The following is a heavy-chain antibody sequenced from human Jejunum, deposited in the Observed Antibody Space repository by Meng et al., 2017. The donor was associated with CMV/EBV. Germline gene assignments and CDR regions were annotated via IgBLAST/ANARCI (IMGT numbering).Heavy chain of an antibody. D-gene: IGHD2-8*01. Sequence: TWVRQAPGKGPEWVSYISTSGSTKYYTDAVKGRFTIFRDNAKNSLYLQMNNLRPEDTAVYYCARDRYCHNGICFAPNTYYFGMGVWGQGTTVTVSS. CDR3: ARDRYCHNGICFAPNTYYFGMGV. CDR2: ISTSGSTK. J-gene: IGHJ6*02. V-gene: IGHV3-48*03.